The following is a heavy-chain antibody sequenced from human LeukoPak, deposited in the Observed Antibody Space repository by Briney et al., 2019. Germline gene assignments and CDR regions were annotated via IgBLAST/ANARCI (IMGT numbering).Heavy chain of an antibody. D-gene: IGHD7-27*01. CDR3: AGTSLGHDAFDI. J-gene: IGHJ3*02. CDR2: ISSTSRSSYI. CDR1: GFSFSSYS. V-gene: IGHV3-21*01. Sequence: GGSLRLSCAASGFSFSSYSMNWVRQAPGKGLEWVSSISSTSRSSYIFYAESVKGRFTISRDNTKNSLFLQMNSLVAEDTAVYYCAGTSLGHDAFDIWGQGTMVTVSS.